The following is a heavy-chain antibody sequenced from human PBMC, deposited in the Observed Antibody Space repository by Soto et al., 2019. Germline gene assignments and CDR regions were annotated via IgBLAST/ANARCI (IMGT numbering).Heavy chain of an antibody. D-gene: IGHD3-10*01. J-gene: IGHJ4*02. CDR1: GFSFSAFG. Sequence: QVQLVESGGGVVQPGRSLRLSCAASGFSFSAFGMHWVRQAPGKGLEWVAVISFDGSKEYYADPVKGRFTISRDNSKNTLYQQMNSLRAEDTAVYYCAKTITSTSGDSNGRGGLIDYWGQGTLVTVSS. CDR2: ISFDGSKE. CDR3: AKTITSTSGDSNGRGGLIDY. V-gene: IGHV3-30*18.